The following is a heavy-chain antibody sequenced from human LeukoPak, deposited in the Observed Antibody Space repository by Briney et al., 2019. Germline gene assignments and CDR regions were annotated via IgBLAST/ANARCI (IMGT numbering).Heavy chain of an antibody. V-gene: IGHV3-23*01. Sequence: GGSLRLSCAASGFTFSSHAMIWVRQAPGKGLEWVSAISGSGGSTYYADSVKGRFTISRDNSRNTVYLQMNSLRAEDTAVYYCAKDRYCSSITCETGTIDYWGQGTLVTVSS. CDR1: GFTFSSHA. D-gene: IGHD2-2*01. CDR2: ISGSGGST. J-gene: IGHJ4*01. CDR3: AKDRYCSSITCETGTIDY.